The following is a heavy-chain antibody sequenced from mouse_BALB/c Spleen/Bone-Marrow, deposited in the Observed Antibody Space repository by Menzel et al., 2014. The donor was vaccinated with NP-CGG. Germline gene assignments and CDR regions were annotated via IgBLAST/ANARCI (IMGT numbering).Heavy chain of an antibody. CDR3: SRRQRGNCAMGY. V-gene: IGHV5-6*01. Sequence: EVQGVESGGDLVKPGGSLKLSCAASGFTFSSYGFFWVRQTPDKRLEWVATIRHGGTFTYYPDTVKGRFTISRDNAKNTLYLQMSSLKSEDTAMYYCSRRQRGNCAMGYWGQGTSVTVSS. J-gene: IGHJ4*01. CDR2: IRHGGTFT. CDR1: GFTFSSYG.